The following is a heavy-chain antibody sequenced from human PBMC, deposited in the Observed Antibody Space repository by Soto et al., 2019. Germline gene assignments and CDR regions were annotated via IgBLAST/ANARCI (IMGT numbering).Heavy chain of an antibody. D-gene: IGHD3-10*01. CDR1: GFTFSSYW. CDR2: INSDGSST. Sequence: QSGGSLRLSCAASGFTFSSYWVHWVRQAPGKGLVWVSRINSDGSSTSYADSVKGRFTISRDNAKNTLYLQMNSLRAEDTAVYYCATISSGSYPFDYWGQGTLVTVSS. J-gene: IGHJ4*02. CDR3: ATISSGSYPFDY. V-gene: IGHV3-74*01.